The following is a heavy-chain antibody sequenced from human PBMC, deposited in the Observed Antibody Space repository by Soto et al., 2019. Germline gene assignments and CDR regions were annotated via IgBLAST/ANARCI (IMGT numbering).Heavy chain of an antibody. CDR1: GITFVSYD. J-gene: IGHJ6*02. V-gene: IGHV3-48*03. CDR3: VRDNGGMDV. D-gene: IGHD2-8*01. Sequence: XGSLRLSCVASGITFVSYDMNWVRQAPGKGLDWVARVGGSGGSIYYADSVRGRFTISRDKAKNTFYLQMNSLRAADTAVYYCVRDNGGMDVYGQGTTVTVSS. CDR2: VGGSGGSI.